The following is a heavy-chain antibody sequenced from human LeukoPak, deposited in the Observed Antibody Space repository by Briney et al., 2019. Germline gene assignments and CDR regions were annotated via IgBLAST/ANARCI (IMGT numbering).Heavy chain of an antibody. CDR3: ARDQSVRGPLDY. V-gene: IGHV3-21*01. J-gene: IGHJ4*02. D-gene: IGHD3-10*01. Sequence: GGSLRLSCAASGFTFSSYSMNWVRQAPGKGLEWVSSISSSSYIYYADSVKGRFTISRDNAKNSLYLQMNSLRAEDTAVYYCARDQSVRGPLDYWGQGTLVTVSS. CDR1: GFTFSSYS. CDR2: ISSSSYI.